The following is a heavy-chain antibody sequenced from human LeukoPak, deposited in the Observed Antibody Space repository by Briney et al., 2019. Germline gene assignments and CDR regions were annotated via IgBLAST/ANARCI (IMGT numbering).Heavy chain of an antibody. V-gene: IGHV4-59*12. Sequence: SETLSLTCTVSGVSISSYYWSWIRQPPGKGLEWIGYIYYSGSTNYNPSLKSRVTISVDTSKNQFSLKLSSVTAADTAVYYCARLHLLAAAVPFDPWGQGTLVTVSS. D-gene: IGHD6-13*01. J-gene: IGHJ5*02. CDR3: ARLHLLAAAVPFDP. CDR2: IYYSGST. CDR1: GVSISSYY.